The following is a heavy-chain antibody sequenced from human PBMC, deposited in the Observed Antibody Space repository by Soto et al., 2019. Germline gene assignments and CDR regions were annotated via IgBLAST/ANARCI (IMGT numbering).Heavy chain of an antibody. J-gene: IGHJ4*02. CDR1: GFTFSNYT. CDR2: ISYDGSNK. CDR3: ARERGGYSYDSELGY. Sequence: QVQVVESGGGVVQPGRSLRLSCAASGFTFSNYTMHWVRQAPGKGLEWVAVISYDGSNKYYADSVKGRFTISRDNSKNTLYLQMNSLRAEDTAVYYCARERGGYSYDSELGYWGQGTLVTVSS. D-gene: IGHD5-18*01. V-gene: IGHV3-30-3*01.